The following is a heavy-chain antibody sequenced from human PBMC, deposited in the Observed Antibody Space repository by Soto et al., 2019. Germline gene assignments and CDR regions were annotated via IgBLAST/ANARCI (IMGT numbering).Heavy chain of an antibody. V-gene: IGHV4-31*03. CDR2: IYYSGST. Sequence: SETLSLTCTVSGGSISSGGYYWSWIRQHPGKGLEWIGYIYYSGSTYYNPSLKSRVTISVDTSKNQFSLKLSSVTAADMAVYYCAKDRSLWIQLSRRPPEFDYWGQGTLVTVSS. J-gene: IGHJ4*02. CDR3: AKDRSLWIQLSRRPPEFDY. D-gene: IGHD5-18*01. CDR1: GGSISSGGYY.